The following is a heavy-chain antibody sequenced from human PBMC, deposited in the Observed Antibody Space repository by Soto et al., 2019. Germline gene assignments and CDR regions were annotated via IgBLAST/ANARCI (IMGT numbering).Heavy chain of an antibody. J-gene: IGHJ4*02. CDR3: ARDVGATDY. CDR1: GYTFTSYA. V-gene: IGHV1-3*01. D-gene: IGHD1-26*01. CDR2: INVGNGNT. Sequence: QVQLVQSGAEVKKPGASVKVSCKASGYTFTSYAMHWVRQAPGQSLEWMGWINVGNGNTKYSQKFQGRVTITRDTSASTDYMELSSRRSEDTAVYYCARDVGATDYWCQGTLVTVSS.